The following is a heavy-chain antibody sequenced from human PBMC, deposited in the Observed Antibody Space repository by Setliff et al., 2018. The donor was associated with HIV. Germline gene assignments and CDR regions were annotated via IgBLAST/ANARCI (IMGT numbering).Heavy chain of an antibody. CDR3: ARDEITVTGTLIH. CDR2: IYSSGST. V-gene: IGHV4-4*08. D-gene: IGHD6-19*01. J-gene: IGHJ4*02. CDR1: GGSISSYY. Sequence: SETLSLTCTVSGGSISSYYWSWIRQPPGKGLEWIGNIYSSGSTNYNPSLKSRVTLTRDKSTSIVYMELSSLTSDDTGVYYCARDEITVTGTLIHWGQGTLVTVSS.